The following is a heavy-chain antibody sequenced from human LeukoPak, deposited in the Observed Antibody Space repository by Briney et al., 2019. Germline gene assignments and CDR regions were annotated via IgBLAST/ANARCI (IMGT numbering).Heavy chain of an antibody. CDR1: GFTFSGNA. CDR2: ISHDGSKT. D-gene: IGHD2-15*01. CDR3: ASMVVTPPDWFDP. Sequence: PGGSLRLSCAGSGFTFSGNAMHWVRQAPGKGLEWVAVISHDGSKTYNADSVKGRPTISRDNAKNSLYLQMNSLRAEDTAVYYCASMVVTPPDWFDPWGQGTLVTVSS. J-gene: IGHJ5*02. V-gene: IGHV3-30*04.